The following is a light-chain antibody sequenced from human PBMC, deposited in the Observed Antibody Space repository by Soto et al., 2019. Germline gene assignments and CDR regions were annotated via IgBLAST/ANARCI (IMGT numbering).Light chain of an antibody. Sequence: DLQMTQSPSSLSASVGDRVTITCRASQGVSSYLAWYQQKPGKVPKLLIYAASTLQSGVPSRFSGSGSGTDFTLTISSLQPEDVAIYYCQKYHTAPRTFGPGTKVDVK. CDR2: AAS. J-gene: IGKJ3*01. CDR1: QGVSSY. V-gene: IGKV1-27*01. CDR3: QKYHTAPRT.